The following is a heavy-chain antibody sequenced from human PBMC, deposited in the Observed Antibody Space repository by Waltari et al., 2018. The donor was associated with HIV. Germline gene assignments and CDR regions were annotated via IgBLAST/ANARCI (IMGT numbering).Heavy chain of an antibody. J-gene: IGHJ6*02. CDR3: ARRGVLTYYYTMDV. D-gene: IGHD3-10*01. CDR2: ICYDGSNK. CDR1: GFTFSSYG. V-gene: IGHV3-33*01. Sequence: QVQLVESGGGVVQPGRSLRLSCAASGFTFSSYGMHWVRQAPGKGLEWVAVICYDGSNKYYADSVKGRFSISRDNSKNTLYLQMNSLRAEDTAVYFCARRGVLTYYYTMDVWCQGTTVTVSS.